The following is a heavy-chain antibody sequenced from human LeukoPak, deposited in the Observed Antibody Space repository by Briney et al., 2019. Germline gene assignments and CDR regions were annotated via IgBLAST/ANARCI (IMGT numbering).Heavy chain of an antibody. J-gene: IGHJ4*02. CDR3: ARGKYSSSWYYPGY. CDR1: GYTFTSYG. Sequence: GASVKVSCKASGYTFTSYGISWVRQAPGQGLEWMGWISAYNGSTNYAQKLQGRVTMTTDTSTSTAYMELRSLRSDDTAVYYCARGKYSSSWYYPGYWGQGTLVTVSS. V-gene: IGHV1-18*04. CDR2: ISAYNGST. D-gene: IGHD6-13*01.